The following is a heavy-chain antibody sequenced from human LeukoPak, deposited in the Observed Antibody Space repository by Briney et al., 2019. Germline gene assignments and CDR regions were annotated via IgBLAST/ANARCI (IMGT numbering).Heavy chain of an antibody. V-gene: IGHV4-34*01. Sequence: SETLSLTCAVYGGSFSGHYWSWIRQPPGKGLEWIGEINHSGSTNYNPSLKSRVTISVDTSKNQFSLKLSSVTAADTAVYYCAGVRGVSPDYWGQGTLVTVSS. CDR3: AGVRGVSPDY. J-gene: IGHJ4*02. CDR1: GGSFSGHY. D-gene: IGHD3-10*01. CDR2: INHSGST.